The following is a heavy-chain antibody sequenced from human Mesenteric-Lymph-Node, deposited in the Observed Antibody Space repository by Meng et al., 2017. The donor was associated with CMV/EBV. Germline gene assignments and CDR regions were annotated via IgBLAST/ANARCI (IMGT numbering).Heavy chain of an antibody. Sequence: ASVKVSCKASGYTFTSYYMHWVRQAPGQGLEWMGWINPNSGDTHYAQNFEGRVSMTRDTSISTAYMELSRLRSDDTAVYYCASRGGVDVWGQGTTVTVSS. CDR2: INPNSGDT. V-gene: IGHV1-2*02. CDR3: ASRGGVDV. D-gene: IGHD3-10*01. J-gene: IGHJ6*02. CDR1: GYTFTSYY.